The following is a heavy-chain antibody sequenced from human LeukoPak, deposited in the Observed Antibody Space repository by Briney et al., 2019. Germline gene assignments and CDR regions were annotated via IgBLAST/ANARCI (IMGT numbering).Heavy chain of an antibody. CDR2: ISSSGTTI. Sequence: PGGSLRLSCAATGFTFSSYGMHWVRQAPGKGLEWVSYISSSGTTIYYADSVKGRFTISRDNAKNSLYLQMNSLRAEDTAAYYCAWYSSSSGYFDYWGQGTLVTVSS. D-gene: IGHD6-6*01. J-gene: IGHJ4*02. CDR3: AWYSSSSGYFDY. V-gene: IGHV3-48*04. CDR1: GFTFSSYG.